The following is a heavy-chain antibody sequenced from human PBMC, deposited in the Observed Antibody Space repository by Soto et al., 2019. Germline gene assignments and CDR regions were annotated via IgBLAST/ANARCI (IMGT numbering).Heavy chain of an antibody. Sequence: GGSVRLSCAASGFTFSNAWIHWVRQAAGKGLEWVGRIKSKTGGGTTDFAAPVNASFAISSHDSKNMAYPQMTSLKTEDTGIYYRTTDSSSNMIVVRFDYWGHGTLVTVSS. CDR3: TTDSSSNMIVVRFDY. CDR2: IKSKTGGGTT. V-gene: IGHV3-15*07. D-gene: IGHD3-22*01. CDR1: GFTFSNAW. J-gene: IGHJ4*01.